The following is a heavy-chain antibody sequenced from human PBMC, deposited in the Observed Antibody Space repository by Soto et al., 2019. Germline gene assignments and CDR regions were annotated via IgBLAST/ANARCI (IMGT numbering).Heavy chain of an antibody. CDR2: ISSSSSTI. CDR1: GFTFSSYS. D-gene: IGHD3-16*01. CDR3: ARDYVLYGLPTLEAPKYYFDY. Sequence: GGSLRLSCAASGFTFSSYSMNWVRQAPGKGLEWVSYISSSSSTIYYADSVKGRFTISRDNAKNSLYLQMNSLRAEDTAVYYCARDYVLYGLPTLEAPKYYFDYWGQGTLVTVSS. J-gene: IGHJ4*02. V-gene: IGHV3-48*01.